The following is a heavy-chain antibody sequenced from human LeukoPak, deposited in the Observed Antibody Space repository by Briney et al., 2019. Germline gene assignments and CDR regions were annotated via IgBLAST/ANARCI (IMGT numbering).Heavy chain of an antibody. Sequence: GGSLRLSCAAPGFMFHDYAIHWVRQAPGKGLEWVSLISGDGGSTFYADSVKGRFTISRDNSKNSLYLQMNSLRSDDTALYYCARESESSGWYGYWGQGTLVTVSS. CDR1: GFMFHDYA. J-gene: IGHJ4*02. CDR3: ARESESSGWYGY. V-gene: IGHV3-43*02. CDR2: ISGDGGST. D-gene: IGHD6-19*01.